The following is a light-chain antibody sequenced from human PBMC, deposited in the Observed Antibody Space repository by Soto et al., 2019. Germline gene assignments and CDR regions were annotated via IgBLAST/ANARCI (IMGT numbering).Light chain of an antibody. J-gene: IGLJ1*01. V-gene: IGLV2-8*01. CDR2: EVT. CDR3: SSDAGSSNLRV. Sequence: QSVLTQPPSASGSPGQSVTISCTGTSSDVGGHDYVSWYQQHPGKAPKLIIYEVTKRPSGVPDRFSGSKSGNTASLTVSGLQAEDEADYYCSSDAGSSNLRVFGTGTKVTVL. CDR1: SSDVGGHDY.